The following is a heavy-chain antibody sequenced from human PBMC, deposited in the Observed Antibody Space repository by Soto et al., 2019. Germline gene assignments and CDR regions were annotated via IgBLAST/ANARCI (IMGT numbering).Heavy chain of an antibody. CDR2: ISTYNGNT. V-gene: IGHV1-18*01. D-gene: IGHD2-2*01. J-gene: IGHJ4*02. CDR3: ARYSAGVYHTLGY. Sequence: QVQLVQSGAEVKKPGASVKVSCKASGYTFTNYGVSWVRQAPGQGLEWMGWISTYNGNTNYAQKLQGRVTMTPDTATSTAYMELRSQRSDDAAVYYCARYSAGVYHTLGYWGQGTLVTVSS. CDR1: GYTFTNYG.